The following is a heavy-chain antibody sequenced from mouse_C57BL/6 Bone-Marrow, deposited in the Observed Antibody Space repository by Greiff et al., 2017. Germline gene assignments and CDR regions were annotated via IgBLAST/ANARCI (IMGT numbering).Heavy chain of an antibody. CDR2: ISSGGDYI. Sequence: EVKLQESGEGLVKPGGSLKLSCAASGFTFSSYAMSWVRQTPEKRLEWVAYISSGGDYIYYADTVKGRFTISRDNARNTLYLQMSSLKSEDTAMYYCTRGRYYSNFFYYAMDYWGQGTSVTVSS. V-gene: IGHV5-9-1*02. J-gene: IGHJ4*01. D-gene: IGHD2-5*01. CDR1: GFTFSSYA. CDR3: TRGRYYSNFFYYAMDY.